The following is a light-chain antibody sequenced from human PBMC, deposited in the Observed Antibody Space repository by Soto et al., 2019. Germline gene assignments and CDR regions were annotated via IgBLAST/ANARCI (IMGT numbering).Light chain of an antibody. CDR3: QKYNTVPRT. CDR1: QGISHF. Sequence: DIQMTQSPSXLSASVGDRVTITCRASQGISHFLAWYQQKPGKVPKLLIYAASILQSGVPPRFSGSGSGTEFTLTISSLQPEDVATYYCQKYNTVPRTFGQGTKVEI. V-gene: IGKV1-27*01. CDR2: AAS. J-gene: IGKJ1*01.